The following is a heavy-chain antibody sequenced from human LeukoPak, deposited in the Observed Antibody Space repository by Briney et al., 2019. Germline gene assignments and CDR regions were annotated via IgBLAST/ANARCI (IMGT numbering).Heavy chain of an antibody. CDR1: GYTFTSYY. D-gene: IGHD3-10*01. CDR3: AREYLVRGVNYYYMDV. Sequence: GASVKASCKASGYTFTSYYMHWVRQAPGQGLEWMGIINPSGGSTSYAQKFQGRVTMTRDMSTSTVYMELSSLRSEDTAVYYCAREYLVRGVNYYYMDVWGKGTTVTVSS. V-gene: IGHV1-46*01. CDR2: INPSGGST. J-gene: IGHJ6*03.